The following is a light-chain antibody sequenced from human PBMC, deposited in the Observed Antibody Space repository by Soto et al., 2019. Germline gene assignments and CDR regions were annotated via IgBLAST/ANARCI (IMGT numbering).Light chain of an antibody. CDR2: GAS. Sequence: IVMTQSPATLSVSPWERATLSCRASQSVSSNLAWYQQKPGQAPRLLIYGASTRATGIPARFSGSGSGTEFTLTISSLQSEDFAVYYCQQYFNWPPLTFGGGTKVDIK. CDR3: QQYFNWPPLT. J-gene: IGKJ4*01. CDR1: QSVSSN. V-gene: IGKV3D-15*01.